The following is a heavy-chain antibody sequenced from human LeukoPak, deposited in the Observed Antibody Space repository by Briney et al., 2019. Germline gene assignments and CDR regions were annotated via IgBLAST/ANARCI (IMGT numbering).Heavy chain of an antibody. CDR1: GFTSGDYA. CDR2: IKEDGSEN. V-gene: IGHV3-7*04. Sequence: GRSLTLSCTASGFTSGDYAMNWVRQAPGKGLEWVANIKEDGSENYYVDSVRGRFTISRDNAKNSLYLQMNSLRAEDTALYYCARNKPYYGTVDYWGQGTLVTVSS. CDR3: ARNKPYYGTVDY. D-gene: IGHD3-22*01. J-gene: IGHJ4*02.